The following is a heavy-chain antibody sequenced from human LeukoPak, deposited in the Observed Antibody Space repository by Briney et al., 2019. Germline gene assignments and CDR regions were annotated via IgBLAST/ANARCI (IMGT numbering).Heavy chain of an antibody. CDR2: INPSGST. D-gene: IGHD5-18*01. J-gene: IGHJ4*02. CDR3: ARARTRGYSYGSKGSAFDY. V-gene: IGHV4-34*01. CDR1: GGSFSGYY. Sequence: SETLSLTCAVYGGSFSGYYCSWIRQPPGKGLEWNGEINPSGSTNYNPSLKSRVTLPVDTSKNQFSLKSSSVTAADTAVYYCARARTRGYSYGSKGSAFDYWGQGTLVTVSS.